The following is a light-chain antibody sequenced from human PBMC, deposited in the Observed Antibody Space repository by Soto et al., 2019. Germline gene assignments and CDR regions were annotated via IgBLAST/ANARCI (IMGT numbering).Light chain of an antibody. V-gene: IGLV2-14*01. CDR3: SSYTNSDTLV. Sequence: QSALTQPSSVSGSRVQSITISCTGTRSDVGAYYYVSWYQQHPGNVPILMISEVSHRPSGVSNRFSASKSGNTASLTISGLQAEDEADYYCSSYTNSDTLVFVGGTKVTVL. CDR1: RSDVGAYYY. CDR2: EVS. J-gene: IGLJ3*02.